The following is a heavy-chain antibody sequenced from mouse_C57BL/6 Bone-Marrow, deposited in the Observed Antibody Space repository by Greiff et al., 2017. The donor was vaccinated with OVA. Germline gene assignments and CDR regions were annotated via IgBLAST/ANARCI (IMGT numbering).Heavy chain of an antibody. V-gene: IGHV1-75*01. CDR1: GYTFTDYY. Sequence: QVQLQQSGPELVKPGASVKISCKASGYTFTDYYINWVKQRPGQGLEWIGWIFPGSGSNYYNEQFKGKATLTVDQSSSTAYMLRSSLTSEDSAVYFCTRRTTVVSSFDYWGQGTTLTVSS. J-gene: IGHJ2*01. CDR3: TRRTTVVSSFDY. D-gene: IGHD1-1*01. CDR2: IFPGSGSN.